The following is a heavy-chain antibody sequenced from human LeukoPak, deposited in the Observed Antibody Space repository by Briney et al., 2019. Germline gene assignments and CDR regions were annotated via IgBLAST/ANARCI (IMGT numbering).Heavy chain of an antibody. CDR1: GFTFSSYW. CDR2: IKQDGSEK. CDR3: ASRRFLEWLFDY. Sequence: VGSLRLSCAASGFTFSSYWMSWVRQAPGKALEWVANIKQDGSEKYYVDSVKGRFTISRDNAKNSLYLQMNSLSAEDTAVYYCASRRFLEWLFDYWGPGTLVTVSS. D-gene: IGHD3-3*01. J-gene: IGHJ4*02. V-gene: IGHV3-7*01.